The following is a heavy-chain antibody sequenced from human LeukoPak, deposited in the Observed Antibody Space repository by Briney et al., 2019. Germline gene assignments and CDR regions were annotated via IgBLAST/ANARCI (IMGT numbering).Heavy chain of an antibody. V-gene: IGHV4-30-2*01. CDR3: ARVRGNSACFDY. CDR2: IYHSGST. D-gene: IGHD4-23*01. Sequence: PSETLSLTCAVSGVSISSGGYSWIWIRQPPGKGLEWIGYIYHSGSTYYNPSLKSRVTISVDRSKNQFSLKLSSVTAADTAVYYCARVRGNSACFDYWGQGTLVTVSS. J-gene: IGHJ4*02. CDR1: GVSISSGGYS.